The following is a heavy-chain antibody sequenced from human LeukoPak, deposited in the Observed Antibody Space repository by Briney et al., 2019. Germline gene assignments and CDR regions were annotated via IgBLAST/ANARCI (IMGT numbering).Heavy chain of an antibody. CDR2: INPNSGGT. Sequence: ASVKVSCKASGYTFTGYYMHWVRQAPGQGLEWMGWINPNSGGTNYAQKFQGRVTMTRDTSISTAYMELSRLRSDDTAVYYCARDRSDSSGWYYVLGYWGQGTLATVSS. J-gene: IGHJ4*02. CDR3: ARDRSDSSGWYYVLGY. CDR1: GYTFTGYY. D-gene: IGHD6-19*01. V-gene: IGHV1-2*02.